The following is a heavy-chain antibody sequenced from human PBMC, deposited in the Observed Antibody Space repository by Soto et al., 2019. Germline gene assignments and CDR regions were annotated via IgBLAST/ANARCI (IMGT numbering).Heavy chain of an antibody. CDR1: GFTFSSYG. D-gene: IGHD5-18*01. CDR2: ISYDGSNK. CDR3: AKDRGTGGYSYGPLDY. J-gene: IGHJ4*02. V-gene: IGHV3-30*18. Sequence: GGSLRLSCAASGFTFSSYGMHWVRQAPGKGLEWVAVISYDGSNKYYADSVKGRFTISRDNSKNTLYLQMNSLRAEDTAVYYCAKDRGTGGYSYGPLDYWGQGTLVTVSS.